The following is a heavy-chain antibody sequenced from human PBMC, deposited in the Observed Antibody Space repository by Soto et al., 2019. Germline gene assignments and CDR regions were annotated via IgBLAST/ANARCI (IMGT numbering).Heavy chain of an antibody. CDR2: IKSKTDGGTT. V-gene: IGHV3-15*01. D-gene: IGHD2-15*01. CDR3: TTQSLYCSGGSCRGYYYYYMDV. Sequence: GGSLRLSCAASGFTFSNAWMSWVRQAPGKGLEWVGRIKSKTDGGTTDYAAPVKGRFTISRDDSKNTLYLQMNSLKTEDTAVYYCTTQSLYCSGGSCRGYYYYYMDVWGKGTTVTVSS. CDR1: GFTFSNAW. J-gene: IGHJ6*03.